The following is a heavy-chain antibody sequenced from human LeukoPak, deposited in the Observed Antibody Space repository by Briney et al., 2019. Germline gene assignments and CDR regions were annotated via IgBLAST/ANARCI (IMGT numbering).Heavy chain of an antibody. CDR2: ISSSSSYI. CDR1: GFTFSSYS. Sequence: GGSLRLSCAASGFTFSSYSMNWVRQAPGKGLEWVSSISSSSSYIYYADSVKGRFTISRDNAKKSLYLQMNSLRAGDTAGYYWAREHLVPWSFDYWGQGTLVTVST. V-gene: IGHV3-21*01. D-gene: IGHD6-6*01. CDR3: AREHLVPWSFDY. J-gene: IGHJ4*02.